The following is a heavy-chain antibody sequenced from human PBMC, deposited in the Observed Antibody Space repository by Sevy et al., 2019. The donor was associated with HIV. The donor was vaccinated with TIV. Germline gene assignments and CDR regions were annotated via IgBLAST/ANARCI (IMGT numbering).Heavy chain of an antibody. CDR1: GLSFNTYV. J-gene: IGHJ4*02. CDR2: ISPNGGST. CDR3: EKESLDGYY. Sequence: GGSLRLSCAASGLSFNTYVMSWVRQAPGKGLQWVSTISPNGGSTYYADSVKGRFTISRDNSRNTVFLQVNSLRAEDTAVYYCEKESLDGYYWGQGTLVTVSS. D-gene: IGHD2-21*01. V-gene: IGHV3-23*01.